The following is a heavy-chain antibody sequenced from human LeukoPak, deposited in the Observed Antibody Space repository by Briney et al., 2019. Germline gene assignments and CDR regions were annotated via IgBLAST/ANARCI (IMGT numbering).Heavy chain of an antibody. CDR2: ITRSSGNM. J-gene: IGHJ4*02. CDR1: GFTFSTYN. Sequence: PGGSLRLSCAASGFTFSTYNMNWVRQAPGKGLEWVSSITRSSGNMYYADSVKGRFTISSDNAKNSLYLQMNSLRAEDTAVYYCARRGYTYGYDYWGQGTLVTVSS. D-gene: IGHD5-18*01. CDR3: ARRGYTYGYDY. V-gene: IGHV3-21*01.